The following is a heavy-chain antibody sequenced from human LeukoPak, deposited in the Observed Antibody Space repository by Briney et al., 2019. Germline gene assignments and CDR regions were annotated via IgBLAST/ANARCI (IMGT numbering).Heavy chain of an antibody. CDR1: GFTSSNAW. CDR2: FKTKSEGGTT. Sequence: GGSLRLSCAASGFTSSNAWMSGGRQAPGKGLEWVGRFKTKSEGGTTDYAAPVKGRFTISRDDSKNTLYLQMNSLKSEDTAMYYCYTEAGSSGPSVFDIWGQGTMVTVSS. V-gene: IGHV3-15*01. D-gene: IGHD3-22*01. CDR3: YTEAGSSGPSVFDI. J-gene: IGHJ3*02.